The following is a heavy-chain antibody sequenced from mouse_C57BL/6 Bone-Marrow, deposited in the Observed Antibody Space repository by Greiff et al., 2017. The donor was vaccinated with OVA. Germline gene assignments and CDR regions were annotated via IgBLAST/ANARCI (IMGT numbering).Heavy chain of an antibody. CDR3: ARSRGYDAFYAMDY. CDR2: INPYNGDT. J-gene: IGHJ4*01. V-gene: IGHV1-20*01. D-gene: IGHD2-2*01. Sequence: VQLQQSGPELVKPGDSVKISCKASGYSFTGYFMNWVMQSHGKSLEWIGRINPYNGDTFYNQKFKGKATLTVDKSSSTAHMELRSLTSEDSAVYYCARSRGYDAFYAMDYWGQGTSVTVSS. CDR1: GYSFTGYF.